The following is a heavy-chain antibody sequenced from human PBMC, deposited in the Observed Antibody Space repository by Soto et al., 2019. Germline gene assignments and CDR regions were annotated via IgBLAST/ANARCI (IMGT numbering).Heavy chain of an antibody. CDR2: IGAYNGDT. V-gene: IGHV1-18*01. Sequence: QVQLVQSGAEVKKPGASVKVSCKSSGYSFTNYGISWVRQAPGQGLVGMGWIGAYNGDTNYAQKLQGRVTMTTDTSTSTAYMELRSLRSHDTAVYYCARDRWYYPDTFDIWGQGTMVTVSS. CDR1: GYSFTNYG. J-gene: IGHJ3*02. CDR3: ARDRWYYPDTFDI. D-gene: IGHD2-15*01.